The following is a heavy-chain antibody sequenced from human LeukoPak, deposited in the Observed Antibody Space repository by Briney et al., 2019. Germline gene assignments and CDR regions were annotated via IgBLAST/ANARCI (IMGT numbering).Heavy chain of an antibody. CDR1: GYSISSGYY. D-gene: IGHD6-6*01. V-gene: IGHV4-38-2*01. J-gene: IGHJ4*02. Sequence: PSETLSLTCAVSGYSISSGYYWGWIRQPPGKGLEWIGSLYHSGSTYYNPSLKSRVTISVDTSKNQFSLKLSSVTAADTAVYYCARHFLAARTFDYWGQGTLVTVSS. CDR2: LYHSGST. CDR3: ARHFLAARTFDY.